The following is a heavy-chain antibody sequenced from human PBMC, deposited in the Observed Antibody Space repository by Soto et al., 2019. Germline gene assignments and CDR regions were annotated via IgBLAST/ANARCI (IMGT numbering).Heavy chain of an antibody. D-gene: IGHD2-2*01. J-gene: IGHJ3*02. CDR3: ARDRTAADHDAFDI. Sequence: EVQLVESGGGLIQPGGSLRLSCAASGFTVSSNYMSWVRQAPWKGLEWVSVIYSGGSTYYADSVKGRFTISIDNSKNPLYFQMNILRADDTAVYYCARDRTAADHDAFDILGQVTMGTVSS. CDR2: IYSGGST. CDR1: GFTVSSNY. V-gene: IGHV3-53*01.